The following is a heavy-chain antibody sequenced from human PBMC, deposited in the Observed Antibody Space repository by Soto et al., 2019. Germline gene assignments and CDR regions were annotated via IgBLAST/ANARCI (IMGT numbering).Heavy chain of an antibody. V-gene: IGHV5-51*01. Sequence: GESLKISCMGSGYSFTSYWIGWVRQMPGKGLEWMGIIYPGDSDTRYSPSFQGQVTISADKSISTAYLQWSSLKASDTAMYYCARTAAAGKYYYGVDVWGQGTTVTVSS. J-gene: IGHJ6*02. CDR3: ARTAAAGKYYYGVDV. D-gene: IGHD6-13*01. CDR2: IYPGDSDT. CDR1: GYSFTSYW.